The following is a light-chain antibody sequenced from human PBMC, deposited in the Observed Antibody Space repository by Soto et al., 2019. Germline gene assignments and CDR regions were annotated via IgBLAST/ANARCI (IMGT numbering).Light chain of an antibody. CDR3: SSYAGINNLGV. Sequence: QSALTQPPSASGSPGQSVTISCTGTSSDVGRYNYVSWYQQHPGKAPKLMIYEVSKRPSGVPDRFSGSKSGYTASLTVSGLQAEDEADYYCSSYAGINNLGVFGGGTKVTVL. CDR1: SSDVGRYNY. CDR2: EVS. V-gene: IGLV2-8*01. J-gene: IGLJ2*01.